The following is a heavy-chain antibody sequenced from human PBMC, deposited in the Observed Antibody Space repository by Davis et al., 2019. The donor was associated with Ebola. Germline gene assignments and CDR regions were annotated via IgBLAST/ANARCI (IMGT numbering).Heavy chain of an antibody. J-gene: IGHJ5*02. CDR3: VRYSSGYYSWFDP. CDR1: GFTFGDYA. V-gene: IGHV3-49*04. CDR2: IRSKAYGGTT. Sequence: GGSLRLSCTASGFTFGDYAMSWVRQAPGKGLEWVGFIRSKAYGGTTAYAASVKGRFTISRDNSKNTLYLQMSSLRAEDTAVYYCVRYSSGYYSWFDPWGQGTLATVSS. D-gene: IGHD6-19*01.